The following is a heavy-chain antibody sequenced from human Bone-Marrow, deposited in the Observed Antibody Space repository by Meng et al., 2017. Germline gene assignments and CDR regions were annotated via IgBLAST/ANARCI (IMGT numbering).Heavy chain of an antibody. V-gene: IGHV3-23*01. J-gene: IGHJ4*02. CDR1: GFTFSSYA. D-gene: IGHD6-19*01. CDR3: ARTYSSGWYYFDY. Sequence: GGSLRLSCAASGFTFSSYAMSWVRQAPGKGLEWVSAISGSGGSTYYADSVKGRFTISRDNAKNSLYLQMNSLRAEDTAVYYCARTYSSGWYYFDYWGQGTLVTVSS. CDR2: ISGSGGST.